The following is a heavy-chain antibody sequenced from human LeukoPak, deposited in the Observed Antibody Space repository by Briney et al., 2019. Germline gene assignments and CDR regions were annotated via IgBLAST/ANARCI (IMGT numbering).Heavy chain of an antibody. V-gene: IGHV5-51*01. CDR1: GYSFTSYW. J-gene: IGHJ4*02. D-gene: IGHD3-22*01. Sequence: GESLKISCKGSGYSFTSYWIGWVRQMPGKGLEWMAIIYPGDSDTRYSPSLQGRVTISADKSISTAYLQWSSLKASDTAVYYCARSSDSSGYYGYFDYWGQGTLVTVSS. CDR3: ARSSDSSGYYGYFDY. CDR2: IYPGDSDT.